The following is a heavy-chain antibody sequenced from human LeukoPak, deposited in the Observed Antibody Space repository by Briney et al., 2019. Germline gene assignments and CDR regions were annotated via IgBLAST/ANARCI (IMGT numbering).Heavy chain of an antibody. CDR2: ISSSGSTI. V-gene: IGHV3-11*01. Sequence: GGSLRLSCAASGFTFSDYYMRWIRQAPGKGLEWVSYISSSGSTIYYADSVKGRFTISRDNAKNSLYLQMNSLRAEDTAVYYCARLSDAAMGPFDYWGQGTLVTVSS. J-gene: IGHJ4*02. CDR1: GFTFSDYY. D-gene: IGHD5-18*01. CDR3: ARLSDAAMGPFDY.